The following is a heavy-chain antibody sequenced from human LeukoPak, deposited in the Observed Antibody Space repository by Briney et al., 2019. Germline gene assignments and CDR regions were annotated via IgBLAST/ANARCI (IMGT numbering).Heavy chain of an antibody. CDR3: AGALTMIARFDY. CDR1: GFTFSTYD. CDR2: VGTAGDT. Sequence: GGSLRLSCAASGFTFSTYDMHWVRQATGKGLEWVSSVGTAGDTYYPDSVKGRFTISRENAKNSLYLQMNSLRAGDTAVYYCAGALTMIARFDYWGQGTLVTVSS. J-gene: IGHJ4*02. D-gene: IGHD3-22*01. V-gene: IGHV3-13*01.